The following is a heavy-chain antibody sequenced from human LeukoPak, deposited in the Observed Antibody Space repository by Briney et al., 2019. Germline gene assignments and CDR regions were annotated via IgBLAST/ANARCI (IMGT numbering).Heavy chain of an antibody. Sequence: ASVKVSCKASGYTFTAYYIHWVRQAPGQGLEWMGWINPKSGGTNYAQKFQGRVTMTRDTSISTAYMELSRLTSDDTAVYFCAREAVAGNYFDYWGQGTLVTVSS. CDR2: INPKSGGT. CDR1: GYTFTAYY. V-gene: IGHV1-2*02. J-gene: IGHJ4*02. D-gene: IGHD6-19*01. CDR3: AREAVAGNYFDY.